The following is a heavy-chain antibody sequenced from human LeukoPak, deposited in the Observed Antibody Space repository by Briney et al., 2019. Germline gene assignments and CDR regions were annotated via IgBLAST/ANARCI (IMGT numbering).Heavy chain of an antibody. D-gene: IGHD5-12*01. CDR1: GFTFDDYA. Sequence: PGRSLRLSCAASGFTFDDYAMHWVRQAPGKGLEWVSGISWNSGSIGYADSVKGRFTISRDNAKNSLYLQMNSLRAEDTASYYCAKGQRGYSGYALDYWGQGTLVTVSS. V-gene: IGHV3-9*01. CDR3: AKGQRGYSGYALDY. CDR2: ISWNSGSI. J-gene: IGHJ4*02.